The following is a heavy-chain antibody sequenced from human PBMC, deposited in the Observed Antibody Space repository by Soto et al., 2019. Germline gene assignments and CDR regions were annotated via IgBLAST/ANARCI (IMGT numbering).Heavy chain of an antibody. CDR1: GGTFSSYA. J-gene: IGHJ5*02. V-gene: IGHV1-69*01. Sequence: QVQLVQSGAEVKKPGSSVKVSCKASGGTFSSYAISWVRQAPGQGLEWMGGIIPIFGTANYAQKFQGRVTITADESTSTAYMELSSLRSEDTAVYYCARSYDRSGYYYVLFDNWFDPWGQGTLVTVSS. D-gene: IGHD3-22*01. CDR3: ARSYDRSGYYYVLFDNWFDP. CDR2: IIPIFGTA.